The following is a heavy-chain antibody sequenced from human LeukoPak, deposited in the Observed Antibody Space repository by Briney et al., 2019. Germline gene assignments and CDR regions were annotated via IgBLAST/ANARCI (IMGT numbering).Heavy chain of an antibody. CDR2: IIPIFGTA. CDR3: ARGYDSSGYLGY. J-gene: IGHJ4*02. D-gene: IGHD3-22*01. V-gene: IGHV1-69*13. CDR1: GGTFSSYA. Sequence: SVKVSCKASGGTFSSYAISWVRQAPGQGLEWMGGIIPIFGTANYAQKFQGRVTITADESTSTAYMELSSLRSDDTAVYYCARGYDSSGYLGYWGQGTLVTVSS.